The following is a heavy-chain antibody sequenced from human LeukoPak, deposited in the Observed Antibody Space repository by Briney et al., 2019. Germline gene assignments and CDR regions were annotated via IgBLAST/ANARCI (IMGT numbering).Heavy chain of an antibody. D-gene: IGHD3-3*01. V-gene: IGHV1-2*02. CDR3: ARLGSGYVY. CDR1: GYTFTGYY. Sequence: ASVKVSCKASGYTFTGYYMHWVRQAPGQGLEWMGWINPNSGGTNYAQKFQGRVTMTRDTSISTAYMEVSSLRSEDTAVYYCARLGSGYVYWGQGTLVTVSS. CDR2: INPNSGGT. J-gene: IGHJ4*02.